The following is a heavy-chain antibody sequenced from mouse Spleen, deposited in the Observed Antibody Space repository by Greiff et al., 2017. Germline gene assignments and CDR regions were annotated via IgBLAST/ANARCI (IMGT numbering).Heavy chain of an antibody. J-gene: IGHJ1*03. CDR1: GYAFSSYW. Sequence: QVHVKQSGAELVKPGASVKISCKASGYAFSSYWMNWVKQRPGKGLEWIGQIYPGDGDTNYNGKFKGKATLTADKSSSTAYMQLSSLTSEDSAVYFCARTHYYGSSYRYFDVWGTGTTVTVSS. V-gene: IGHV1-80*01. D-gene: IGHD1-1*01. CDR3: ARTHYYGSSYRYFDV. CDR2: IYPGDGDT.